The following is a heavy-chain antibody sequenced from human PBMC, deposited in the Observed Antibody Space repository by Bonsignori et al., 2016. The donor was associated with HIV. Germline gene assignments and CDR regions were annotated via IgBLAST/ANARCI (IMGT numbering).Heavy chain of an antibody. Sequence: WIRQPPGKGLEWIGNIYYSGGTYYNPSLKSRVTLSVDTSKNQFSLKLTSVTAADTAVYYCARGLGIFDYWGQGTLVTVSS. J-gene: IGHJ4*02. CDR2: IYYSGGT. V-gene: IGHV4-39*07. D-gene: IGHD7-27*01. CDR3: ARGLGIFDY.